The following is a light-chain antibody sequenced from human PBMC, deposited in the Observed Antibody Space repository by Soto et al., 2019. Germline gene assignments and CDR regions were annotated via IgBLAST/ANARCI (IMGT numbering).Light chain of an antibody. CDR2: GAS. Sequence: EIVLTQSPGTLSLSPGERATLSCRASQSVSSSYLAWYQQKPGQAPRLRIYGASSMATGIQDRFSGSGSGTDFTLTISRLEPEDFAVYYCQQYGSSLFSFGPGTKVDLK. CDR1: QSVSSSY. J-gene: IGKJ3*01. V-gene: IGKV3-20*01. CDR3: QQYGSSLFS.